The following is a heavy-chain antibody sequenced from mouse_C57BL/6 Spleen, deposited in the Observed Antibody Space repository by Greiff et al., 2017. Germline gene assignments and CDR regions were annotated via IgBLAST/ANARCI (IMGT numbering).Heavy chain of an antibody. D-gene: IGHD2-5*01. Sequence: QVQLQQPGAELVRPGSSVKLSCKASGYTFTSYWMHWVKQRPIQGLEWIGNIDPSDSETHYNQKFKDKATLTVDKSSSTAYMQLSSLTSEDSAVYYCARPLYYSNYGYYFDYWGQGTTLTVSS. J-gene: IGHJ2*01. CDR2: IDPSDSET. CDR1: GYTFTSYW. V-gene: IGHV1-52*01. CDR3: ARPLYYSNYGYYFDY.